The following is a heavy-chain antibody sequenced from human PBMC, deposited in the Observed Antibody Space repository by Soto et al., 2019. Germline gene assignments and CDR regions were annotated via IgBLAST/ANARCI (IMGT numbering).Heavy chain of an antibody. D-gene: IGHD2-2*01. J-gene: IGHJ5*02. V-gene: IGHV4-30-2*01. CDR3: ARGRVVVPAAVMFNCLDP. CDR1: GGSISSGDYY. Sequence: SETLSLTCTVSGGSISSGDYYWSWIRQPPGKGLEWIGYIFHGGSTYYNPSLRSRVTISVDRSRTQFSLKMSSVTAADTAVYYCARGRVVVPAAVMFNCLDPWGQGALVTVSS. CDR2: IFHGGST.